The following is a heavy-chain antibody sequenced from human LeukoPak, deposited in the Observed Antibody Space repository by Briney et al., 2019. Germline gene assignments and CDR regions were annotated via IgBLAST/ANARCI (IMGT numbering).Heavy chain of an antibody. CDR1: GGSISLYY. V-gene: IGHV4-4*07. J-gene: IGHJ6*03. D-gene: IGHD3-10*01. CDR2: IFTSGIT. CDR3: AREISGSYYNPLGYTDV. Sequence: RTSETLSLTCTVSGGSISLYYWNWIRQPAGKGLEWIGRIFTSGITNYNPSLKSRVTMSVDTSKSQFSLALSSVTAADTAVYYCAREISGSYYNPLGYTDVWGKGTTVTVSS.